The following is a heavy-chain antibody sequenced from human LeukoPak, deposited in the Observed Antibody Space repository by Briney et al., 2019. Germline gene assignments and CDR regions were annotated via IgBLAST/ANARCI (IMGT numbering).Heavy chain of an antibody. CDR1: GFTFSSYG. V-gene: IGHV3-30*03. J-gene: IGHJ1*01. CDR3: AGNFQH. Sequence: PGRSLRLSCAASGFTFSSYGMHWVRQAPGRGLEWVAVISYDGSNKYYADSVKGRFTISRDNSKNTLYLQMNSLRAEDTAVYYCAGNFQHWGQGTLVTVSS. CDR2: ISYDGSNK.